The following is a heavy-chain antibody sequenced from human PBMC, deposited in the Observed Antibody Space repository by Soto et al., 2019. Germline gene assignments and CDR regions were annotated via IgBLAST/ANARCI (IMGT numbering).Heavy chain of an antibody. CDR1: GGTFSSYT. CDR2: IIPILGIA. J-gene: IGHJ4*02. V-gene: IGHV1-69*02. D-gene: IGHD6-6*01. CDR3: ARAPGGSSFPFDY. Sequence: SVKVSCKASGGTFSSYTISWVRQAPGQGLEWMGRIIPILGIANYAQKFQGRVTITADKSTSTAYMELSSLRSEDTAVYYCARAPGGSSFPFDYWGQGNLVTVSS.